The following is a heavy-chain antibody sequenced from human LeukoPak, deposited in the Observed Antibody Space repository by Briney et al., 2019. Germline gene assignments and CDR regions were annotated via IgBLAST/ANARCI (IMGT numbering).Heavy chain of an antibody. Sequence: GGSLRLSCAASGFTVSSNYMSWVRQAPGKGLEWVSVIYSGASTYYADSVKGRFTISRDNSKNTLYLQMNSLRAEDTAVYYCARDSGWGAFDIWGQGTMVTVSS. D-gene: IGHD6-19*01. CDR3: ARDSGWGAFDI. CDR2: IYSGAST. J-gene: IGHJ3*02. V-gene: IGHV3-53*01. CDR1: GFTVSSNY.